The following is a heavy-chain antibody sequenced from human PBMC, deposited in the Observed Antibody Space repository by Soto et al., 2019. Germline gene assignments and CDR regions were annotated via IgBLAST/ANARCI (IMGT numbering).Heavy chain of an antibody. CDR2: IKQDGSES. CDR1: GFTFSNYW. CDR3: ASARHIGP. J-gene: IGHJ5*02. Sequence: PGGSLRLSCAASGFTFSNYWMSWVRQAPGKGLEWGANIKQDGSESNDADSVKGRFTIARDNVENSLYLQMTSLRAEDTAVYYCASARHIGPWGKGTLVTVSS. D-gene: IGHD2-21*01. V-gene: IGHV3-7*01.